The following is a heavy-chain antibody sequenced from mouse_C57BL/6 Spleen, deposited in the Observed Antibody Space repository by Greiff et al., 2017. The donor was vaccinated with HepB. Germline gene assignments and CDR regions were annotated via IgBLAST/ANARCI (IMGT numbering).Heavy chain of an antibody. V-gene: IGHV1-64*01. Sequence: QVQLQQPGAELVKPGASVKLSCKASGYTFTSYWMHWVKQRPGQGLEWIGMIHPNSGSTNYNEKFKSKATLTVDKSSSTAYMQISSLTSEDSAVYYCARSEGTAQATFYAMDYWGQGTSVTVSS. CDR3: ARSEGTAQATFYAMDY. CDR1: GYTFTSYW. J-gene: IGHJ4*01. CDR2: IHPNSGST. D-gene: IGHD3-2*02.